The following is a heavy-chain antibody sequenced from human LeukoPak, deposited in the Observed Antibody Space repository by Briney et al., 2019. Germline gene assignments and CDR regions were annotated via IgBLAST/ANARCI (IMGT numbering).Heavy chain of an antibody. D-gene: IGHD5-12*01. V-gene: IGHV4-34*01. CDR3: AASSHLGSYNWFDP. J-gene: IGHJ5*02. CDR2: IDQRRST. Sequence: SETLSLTCSVYGASFSDRYWTWIRQPPGKGLEWIGEIDQRRSTKSNPSLKGRVTISLDTSKNQFSLHLTSVTAAATAIFYVAASSHLGSYNWFDPWGQGTPVTVSS. CDR1: GASFSDRY.